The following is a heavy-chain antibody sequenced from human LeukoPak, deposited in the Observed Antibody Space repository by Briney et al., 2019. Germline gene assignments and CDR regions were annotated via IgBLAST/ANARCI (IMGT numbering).Heavy chain of an antibody. V-gene: IGHV3-23*01. CDR2: ISVSGSNT. D-gene: IGHD6-13*01. J-gene: IGHJ4*02. CDR1: GFTFSTYV. Sequence: GGSLRLSCAASGFTFSTYVMVWVRRAPEKGLEWVSSISVSGSNTFYTDSVKGRFTISRDNSKNTLDLQMDSLRAEDTAIYYCARHPNSNWDYWGQGTLVTVSS. CDR3: ARHPNSNWDY.